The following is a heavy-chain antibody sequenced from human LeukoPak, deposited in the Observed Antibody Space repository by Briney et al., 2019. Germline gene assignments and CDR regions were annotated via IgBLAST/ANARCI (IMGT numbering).Heavy chain of an antibody. CDR2: IYYSGST. V-gene: IGHV4-59*01. CDR1: GGSISSYY. CDR3: AREDSTIDAFDI. D-gene: IGHD3-9*01. J-gene: IGHJ3*02. Sequence: SETLSLTCTVSGGSISSYYWSWIRQPPGKGLEWIGYIYYSGSTNYNPSPKSRVTISVDTSKNQFSLKLSSVTAADTAVYYCAREDSTIDAFDIWGQGTMVTVSS.